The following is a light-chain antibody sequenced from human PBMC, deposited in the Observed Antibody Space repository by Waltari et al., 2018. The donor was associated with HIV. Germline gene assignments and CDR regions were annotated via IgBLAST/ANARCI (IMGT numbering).Light chain of an antibody. V-gene: IGLV2-14*03. CDR3: GSHSTYTTLV. J-gene: IGLJ2*01. CDR1: GDDGGGYDF. Sequence: HSALTQPASVSGSPGQSIALSCTGTGDDGGGYDFVSWYQHHPGNAPKLILYDVNIRPAGVSDRFSGSKSGNTASLTISGLQAEDEADYYCGSHSTYTTLVFGGGTKLTV. CDR2: DVN.